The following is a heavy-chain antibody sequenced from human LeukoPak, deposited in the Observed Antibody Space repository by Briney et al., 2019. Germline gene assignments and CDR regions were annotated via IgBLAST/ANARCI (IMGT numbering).Heavy chain of an antibody. V-gene: IGHV3-23*01. J-gene: IGHJ4*02. D-gene: IGHD2/OR15-2a*01. Sequence: GGSLRLSCAASGFTFSNYAMTWVCQAPGKGLEWVSAISGSGAGTYYADSVKGRFTISRDNSKNTLYLQMNSLRVEDTAVYYCAKERSFGTWLGDYWGQGTLVTVSS. CDR1: GFTFSNYA. CDR3: AKERSFGTWLGDY. CDR2: ISGSGAGT.